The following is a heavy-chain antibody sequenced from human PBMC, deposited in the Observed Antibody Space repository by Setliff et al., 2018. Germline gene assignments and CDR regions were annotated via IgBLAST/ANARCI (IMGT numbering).Heavy chain of an antibody. J-gene: IGHJ4*02. D-gene: IGHD3-10*01. CDR3: RLWFGELSRDY. Sequence: GGSLRLSCAASGFTVSSFSMHWVRQAPVKGLDWVATLSGDGNANYADSVKGRFTISGDTSKNALYLQMNSLRAEDTAVHYCRLWFGELSRDYWGPGTLVTVSS. CDR1: GFTVSSFS. CDR2: LSGDGNA. V-gene: IGHV3-53*01.